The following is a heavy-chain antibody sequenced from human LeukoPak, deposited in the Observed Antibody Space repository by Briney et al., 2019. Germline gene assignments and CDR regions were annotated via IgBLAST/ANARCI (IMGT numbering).Heavy chain of an antibody. V-gene: IGHV4-34*01. CDR2: INHSGST. CDR3: ARVAVARHLDY. CDR1: GGSFSGCY. Sequence: PSETLSLTCAVYGGSFSGCYWSWIRQPPGKGLEWIGEINHSGSTNYNPSLKSRVTISVDTSKNQFSLKLSSVTAADTAVYYCARVAVARHLDYWGQGTLVTVSS. J-gene: IGHJ4*02. D-gene: IGHD2-2*01.